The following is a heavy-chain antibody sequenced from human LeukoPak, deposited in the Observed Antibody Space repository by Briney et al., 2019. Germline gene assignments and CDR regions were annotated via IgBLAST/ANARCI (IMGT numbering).Heavy chain of an antibody. CDR2: MYYSGNS. CDR3: AGRNRGGWFDA. CDR1: GASIRSHY. D-gene: IGHD3-10*01. V-gene: IGHV4-59*11. Sequence: SETLSLTCTVSGASIRSHYWSWIRQPPGKGLEWIGYMYYSGNSNYNPALKSRVTISVDTSKNQFSLKMISVTPADTAVFYCAGRNRGGWFDAWGQGTLVTVSS. J-gene: IGHJ5*02.